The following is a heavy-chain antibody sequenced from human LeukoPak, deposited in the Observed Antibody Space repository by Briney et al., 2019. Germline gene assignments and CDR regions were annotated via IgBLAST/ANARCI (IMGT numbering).Heavy chain of an antibody. J-gene: IGHJ4*02. D-gene: IGHD7-27*01. CDR1: GGSISSSSYY. V-gene: IGHV4-39*07. Sequence: SETLSLTCTVSGGSISSSSYYWGWIRQPPGKGLEWIGSIYYSGSTNYNPSLKSRVIISVDTSKNQFSLKLNSVTAADTAVYYCARLTLTGSLNWGQGSQVTVSS. CDR2: IYYSGST. CDR3: ARLTLTGSLN.